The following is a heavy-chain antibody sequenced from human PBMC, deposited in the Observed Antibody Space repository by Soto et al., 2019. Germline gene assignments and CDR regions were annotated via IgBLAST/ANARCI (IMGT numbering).Heavy chain of an antibody. J-gene: IGHJ4*02. V-gene: IGHV3-49*04. CDR1: GFVFGDYA. Sequence: PGGSLRLSCSASGFVFGDYAVTWVRQAPGKGLEWVGVVRSETYGGSTEYAASVKGRFRISRDDSESIAYLQMTSLKTDDTAVYYCTRGRGTSGWYADYWGKGILVTVSS. CDR2: VRSETYGGST. CDR3: TRGRGTSGWYADY. D-gene: IGHD6-13*01.